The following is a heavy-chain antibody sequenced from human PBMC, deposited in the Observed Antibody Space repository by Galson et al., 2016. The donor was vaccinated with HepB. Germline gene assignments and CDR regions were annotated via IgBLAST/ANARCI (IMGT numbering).Heavy chain of an antibody. Sequence: SLRLSCAASGFTFSDYHMNWIRQAPGKGLEWISYISRSGDSMLYAASVRGRFSISRDNAKKSLYLQMTNLRAEDTAVYFCARDLPDDSVGYVDVFDLWGQGTMVTVSS. CDR1: GFTFSDYH. V-gene: IGHV3-11*01. CDR3: ARDLPDDSVGYVDVFDL. J-gene: IGHJ3*01. CDR2: ISRSGDSM. D-gene: IGHD5-18*01.